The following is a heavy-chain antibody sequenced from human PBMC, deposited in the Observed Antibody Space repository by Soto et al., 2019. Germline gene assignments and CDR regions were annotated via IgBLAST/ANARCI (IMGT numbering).Heavy chain of an antibody. CDR2: ISAYNGNT. CDR1: GYTLTSYG. CDR3: ARERGYSSSSHLSSSHIAY. J-gene: IGHJ4*02. D-gene: IGHD6-6*01. Sequence: ASVRVSCKASGYTLTSYGISWVRQAPGQGLDWMGWISAYNGNTNYAQKLQGRVTMTTDTSTSTAYMELRSLRSDDTAVYYCARERGYSSSSHLSSSHIAYWGQGSLVTVSS. V-gene: IGHV1-18*01.